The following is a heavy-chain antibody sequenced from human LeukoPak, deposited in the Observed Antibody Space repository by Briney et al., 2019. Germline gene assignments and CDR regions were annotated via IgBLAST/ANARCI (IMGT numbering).Heavy chain of an antibody. J-gene: IGHJ6*03. CDR2: ISYDGSNK. D-gene: IGHD3-22*01. V-gene: IGHV3-30-3*01. CDR1: GFTFSSYA. CDR3: ARRGGYYSHYYYYYMDV. Sequence: GGSLRLSCAASGFTFSSYAMHWVRQAPGKGLEWVAVISYDGSNKYYADSVKGRFTISRDNAKNSLYLQMNSLRAEDTAVYYCARRGGYYSHYYYYYMDVWGKGTTVTVSS.